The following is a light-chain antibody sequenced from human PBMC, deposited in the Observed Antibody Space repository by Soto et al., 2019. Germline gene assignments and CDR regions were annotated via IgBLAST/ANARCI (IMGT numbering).Light chain of an antibody. CDR2: VAS. CDR1: QSVSSSY. Sequence: EIVLTQSPGTLSLSPGERATLSCRASQSVSSSYLAWYQQKPGQAPRLLIFVASSRATGIPDRFSGSGSGTDFTLTISRLEPEDFAVYYCQQYVSSPPWTFGQGTKVEI. J-gene: IGKJ1*01. CDR3: QQYVSSPPWT. V-gene: IGKV3-20*01.